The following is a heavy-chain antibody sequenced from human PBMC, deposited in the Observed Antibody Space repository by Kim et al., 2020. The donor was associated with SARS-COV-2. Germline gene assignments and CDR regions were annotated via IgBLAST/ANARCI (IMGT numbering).Heavy chain of an antibody. CDR1: GYSFTSYW. Sequence: GESLKISCKGSGYSFTSYWISWVRQMPGKGLEWMGRIVPSDSYTNYSPSFQGHVTISADKSISTAYLQWSSLKASDTAMYYCARVDTAMVSFDYWGQGTLVTVSS. V-gene: IGHV5-10-1*01. CDR3: ARVDTAMVSFDY. D-gene: IGHD5-18*01. CDR2: IVPSDSYT. J-gene: IGHJ4*02.